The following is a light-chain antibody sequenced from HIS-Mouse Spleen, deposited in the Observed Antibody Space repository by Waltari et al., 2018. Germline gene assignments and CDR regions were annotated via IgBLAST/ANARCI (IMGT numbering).Light chain of an antibody. CDR2: GAS. CDR1: QSVSSSY. Sequence: EIVLTQSPGTLSLSPGERATLSCRASQSVSSSYLAWYQQKPGQAPRRLIYGASSRATGIPDRFSGSGSGTDFTLTISRLEPEDFAVYYCQQYGSSPPRVYTFGQGTKLEIK. V-gene: IGKV3-20*01. J-gene: IGKJ2*01. CDR3: QQYGSSPPRVYT.